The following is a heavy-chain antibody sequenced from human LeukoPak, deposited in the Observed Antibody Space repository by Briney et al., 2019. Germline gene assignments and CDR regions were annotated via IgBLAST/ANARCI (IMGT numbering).Heavy chain of an antibody. V-gene: IGHV1-2*02. Sequence: ASVKVSCKASGYTFNGYYMHWVRQAPGQGLEWMGWINPNSGGKNYAQKFQGRVTMTRDTSISTAYMELSRLTSDDTAVYYCARDQNDLIVGLDYWGQGTLVTLSS. CDR2: INPNSGGK. J-gene: IGHJ4*02. D-gene: IGHD2/OR15-2a*01. CDR3: ARDQNDLIVGLDY. CDR1: GYTFNGYY.